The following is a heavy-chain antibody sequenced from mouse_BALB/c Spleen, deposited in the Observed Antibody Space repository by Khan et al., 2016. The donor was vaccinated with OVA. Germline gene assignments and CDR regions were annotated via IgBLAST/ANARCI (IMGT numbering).Heavy chain of an antibody. CDR1: GFTFSSFG. J-gene: IGHJ4*01. CDR2: ISSGSATI. Sequence: EVELVESGGGLVQPGGSRKLSCAASGFTFSSFGMYWVRQAPEKGLEWVAYISSGSATIYYVDTVKGRFTISRDNPKNTLFLQMTSLRSEDTAMSYCSREDNGPHYYSMDYWGQGTSVTVSS. CDR3: SREDNGPHYYSMDY. D-gene: IGHD1-1*02. V-gene: IGHV5-17*02.